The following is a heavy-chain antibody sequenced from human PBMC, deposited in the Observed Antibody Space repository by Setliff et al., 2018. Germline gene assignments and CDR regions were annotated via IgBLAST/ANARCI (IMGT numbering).Heavy chain of an antibody. D-gene: IGHD6-25*01. CDR2: LNNDGTTI. CDR3: VRDTTSGWMLTN. Sequence: VGSLRLSCAASGFTFSTYGLNWVRQAPGKGLEWISYLNNDGTTIYYADSVRGRFTISRDNARDSLYLQMNSLRAEDTAVYYCVRDTTSGWMLTNWGQGTLVTVSS. V-gene: IGHV3-48*04. CDR1: GFTFSTYG. J-gene: IGHJ4*02.